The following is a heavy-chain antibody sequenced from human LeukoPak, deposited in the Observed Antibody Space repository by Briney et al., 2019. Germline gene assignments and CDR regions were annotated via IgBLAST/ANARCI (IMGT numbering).Heavy chain of an antibody. D-gene: IGHD3-22*01. Sequence: VSVKVSCKASGYTFTGYYMHWVRQAPGQGLEWMGRINPNSGGTNYAQKFQGRVTMTRDTSISTAYMELSRLRSDDTAVYYCARVGRGWDRYYDSSGYYFYAFDIWGQGTMVTVSS. CDR2: INPNSGGT. J-gene: IGHJ3*02. CDR1: GYTFTGYY. V-gene: IGHV1-2*06. CDR3: ARVGRGWDRYYDSSGYYFYAFDI.